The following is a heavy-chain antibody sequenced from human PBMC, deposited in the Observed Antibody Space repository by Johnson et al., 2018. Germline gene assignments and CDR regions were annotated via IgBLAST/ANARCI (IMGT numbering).Heavy chain of an antibody. V-gene: IGHV3-30*03. CDR1: GSIFSGYV. Sequence: QVQLVQSWGGVVQPGRSLRLSCAASGSIFSGYVMHWVRQAPGKGLEWVALKSHDGISKQYGDFRKDRFTLSRDDSKNTRYLEMNSLRVEDTAVYYCAREGYSSGRAGIFDMWGQGTMVTVSS. CDR3: AREGYSSGRAGIFDM. J-gene: IGHJ3*02. CDR2: KSHDGISK. D-gene: IGHD6-19*01.